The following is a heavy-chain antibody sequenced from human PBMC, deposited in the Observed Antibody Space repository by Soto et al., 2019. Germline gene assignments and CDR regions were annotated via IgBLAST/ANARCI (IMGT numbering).Heavy chain of an antibody. J-gene: IGHJ5*02. D-gene: IGHD3-22*01. CDR1: GSNFTAYY. Sequence: ASVKVSCKASGSNFTAYYMHWVRQAPGQGLEWMGWINPNTGGTNYAQKFQARVTMTRDTSISTAYMELSRLTSDDTAVYYCAREVRLLLYGINWFDPWGQGTLVTVSS. CDR3: AREVRLLLYGINWFDP. CDR2: INPNTGGT. V-gene: IGHV1-2*02.